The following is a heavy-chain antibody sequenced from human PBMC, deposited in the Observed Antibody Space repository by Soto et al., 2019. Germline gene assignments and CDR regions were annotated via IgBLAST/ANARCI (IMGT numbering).Heavy chain of an antibody. CDR3: ARERTSVVTQAYFDV. V-gene: IGHV4-39*02. CDR2: IYYSGST. Sequence: SETLSLTCTVTGDSISSRSYYWGWIRQPPGKGLEWIGSIYYSGSTYNNPSLRSRVSMSIDTSKDQFSLKLKSVTAADTALYFCARERTSVVTQAYFDVWGPGYLVTVSS. J-gene: IGHJ4*02. D-gene: IGHD2-21*01. CDR1: GDSISSRSYY.